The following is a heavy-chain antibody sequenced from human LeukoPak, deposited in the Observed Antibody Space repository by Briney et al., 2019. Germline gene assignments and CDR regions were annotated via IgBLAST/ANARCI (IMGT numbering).Heavy chain of an antibody. J-gene: IGHJ5*02. CDR1: GFTSSSYA. V-gene: IGHV3-23*01. CDR2: ICGSVGST. D-gene: IGHD3-3*01. Sequence: GGSLRLSCAASGFTSSSYAMSCVREAPGKGLEWVSAICGSVGSTYYADSVKGRFTISRDNSKNTLYLQMNSLRAEDTAVYYCAKGGPRLRILTPESATFDPWGQGTLVTVSS. CDR3: AKGGPRLRILTPESATFDP.